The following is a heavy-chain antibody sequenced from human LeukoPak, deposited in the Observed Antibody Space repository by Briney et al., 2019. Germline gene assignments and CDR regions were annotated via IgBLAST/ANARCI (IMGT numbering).Heavy chain of an antibody. Sequence: SETLSLTCAVSGGSISSGGYSWSWIRQPPGKGLEWIGYIYYSGSTYYNPSLKSRVTISVDTSKNQFSLKLSSVTAADTAVYYCARVGRTSHFDYWGQGTLVTVSS. CDR3: ARVGRTSHFDY. CDR1: GGSISSGGYS. J-gene: IGHJ4*02. CDR2: IYYSGST. D-gene: IGHD2-15*01. V-gene: IGHV4-30-2*05.